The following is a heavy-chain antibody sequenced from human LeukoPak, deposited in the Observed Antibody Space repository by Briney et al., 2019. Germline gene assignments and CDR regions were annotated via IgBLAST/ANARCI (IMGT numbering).Heavy chain of an antibody. D-gene: IGHD2-2*02. CDR1: GGTFSSYA. V-gene: IGHV1-69*01. CDR3: ARVPWLGYCSSTSCYTRDY. CDR2: IIPIFGTA. Sequence: GASVKVSCKASGGTFSSYAISWVRQAPGQGLEWMGGIIPIFGTANYAQKFQGRVTITADESTSTAYMELSSLRSEDTAVYYCARVPWLGYCSSTSCYTRDYWGQGTLVTVSS. J-gene: IGHJ4*02.